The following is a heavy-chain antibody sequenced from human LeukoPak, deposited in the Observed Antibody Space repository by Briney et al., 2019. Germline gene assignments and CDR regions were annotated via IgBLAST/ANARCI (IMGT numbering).Heavy chain of an antibody. CDR3: ARGRPGGLLARAFAY. V-gene: IGHV4-39*07. CDR2: IYYSGST. Sequence: SETLSLTCTVSGGSISSSSDYWGWIRQPPGKGLEWIGSIYYSGSTYYNPSLQSRVTISIDTTKSQFSLKLSSVTAADTAVYYCARGRPGGLLARAFAYWGQGTMVTVSS. CDR1: GGSISSSSDY. J-gene: IGHJ4*02. D-gene: IGHD2-15*01.